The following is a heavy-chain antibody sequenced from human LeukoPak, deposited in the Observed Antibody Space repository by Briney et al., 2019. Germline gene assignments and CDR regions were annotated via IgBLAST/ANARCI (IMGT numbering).Heavy chain of an antibody. D-gene: IGHD3-10*01. CDR3: AKSQSGSVDAFDI. J-gene: IGHJ3*02. CDR2: ISYDGSNK. V-gene: IGHV3-30*18. CDR1: GFTFSSYG. Sequence: GRSLRLSCAASGFTFSSYGMHWVRQAPGKGLEWVAVISYDGSNKYYADSVKGRFTISRDNSKNTQYLQMTSLRAEDTSLYYSAKSQSGSVDAFDIWGQGTMVTVSS.